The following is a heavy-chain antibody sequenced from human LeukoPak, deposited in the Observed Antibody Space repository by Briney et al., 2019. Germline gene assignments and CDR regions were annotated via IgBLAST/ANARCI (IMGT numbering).Heavy chain of an antibody. D-gene: IGHD5-18*01. CDR3: ATDRGYSYARPYYFDY. CDR1: GGTFSSYA. CDR2: IIPIFGTA. V-gene: IGHV1-69*13. J-gene: IGHJ4*02. Sequence: ASVKVSCKASGGTFSSYAISWVRQAPGQGLEWMGGIIPIFGTANYAQKSQGRVTITADESTSTAYMELSSLRSEDTAVYYCATDRGYSYARPYYFDYWGQGTLVTVSS.